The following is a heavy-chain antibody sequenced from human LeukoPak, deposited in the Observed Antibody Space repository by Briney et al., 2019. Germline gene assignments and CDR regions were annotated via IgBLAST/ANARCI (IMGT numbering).Heavy chain of an antibody. CDR2: MSSNGVIT. V-gene: IGHV3-64*04. Sequence: GGSLRLSCSASGFTFSNYAMHWVRQAPGKGLEYVSAMSSNGVITYYADSVKGRFTISRDNAKNTLYLQMNSLRAEDTAVYYCARHGRAGGGANDYWGQGTLVTVSS. J-gene: IGHJ4*02. CDR1: GFTFSNYA. CDR3: ARHGRAGGGANDY. D-gene: IGHD4/OR15-4a*01.